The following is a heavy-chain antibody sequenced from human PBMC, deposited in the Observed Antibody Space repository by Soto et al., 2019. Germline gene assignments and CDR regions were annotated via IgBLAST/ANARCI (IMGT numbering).Heavy chain of an antibody. V-gene: IGHV3-23*01. CDR3: AKGRGTITRYFGMDV. CDR2: ISGSGGST. Sequence: EVQLLESGGGLVQPGGSLRLLCAASGFTFSSYAMSWVRQAPGKGLEWVSDISGSGGSTYYADSVKGRFTISRDNSKSTLYLQMNSLRAEVTAIYFCAKGRGTITRYFGMDVWGQGTTVTVSS. D-gene: IGHD1-20*01. J-gene: IGHJ6*02. CDR1: GFTFSSYA.